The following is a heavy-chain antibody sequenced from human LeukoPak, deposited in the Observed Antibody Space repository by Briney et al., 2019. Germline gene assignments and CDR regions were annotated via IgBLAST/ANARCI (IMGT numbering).Heavy chain of an antibody. V-gene: IGHV4-39*01. D-gene: IGHD4-17*01. CDR1: GGSISSTTYY. Sequence: PSETLSLTCSVFGGSISSTTYYWVWIRQPPGKGLECIASIHYTGRAYYNPSLKSRVTMSADTSKNHFSLKLSSVTAADTAVYYCARHFDNGDYKKTFDIWGQGTMVTVSS. CDR2: IHYTGRA. CDR3: ARHFDNGDYKKTFDI. J-gene: IGHJ3*02.